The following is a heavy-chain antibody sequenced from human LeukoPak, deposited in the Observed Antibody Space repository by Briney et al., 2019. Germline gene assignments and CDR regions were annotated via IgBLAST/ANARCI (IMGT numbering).Heavy chain of an antibody. J-gene: IGHJ5*02. Sequence: GGSLRLSCAASGFTFSSYAMSWARQAPGKGLEWVSAISGSGGSTYYADSVKGRFTISRDNSKNTLYLQMNSLRAEDTAVYYCANGGNSGFNWFDPWGQGTLVTVSS. CDR1: GFTFSSYA. V-gene: IGHV3-23*01. CDR2: ISGSGGST. D-gene: IGHD4-23*01. CDR3: ANGGNSGFNWFDP.